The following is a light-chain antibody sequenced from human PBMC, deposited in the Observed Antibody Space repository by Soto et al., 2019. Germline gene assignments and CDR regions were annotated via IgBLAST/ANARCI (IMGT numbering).Light chain of an antibody. CDR3: SSFRRSNSFV. J-gene: IGLJ1*01. CDR1: SSDVGGYNY. CDR2: DVS. V-gene: IGLV2-14*03. Sequence: ALTQPASVSGSPGESITISCTGTSSDVGGYNYVSWYQQHPGKAPKLMIYDVSHRPSGISNRFSGSKSGNTASLTISGLQAEDEADYFCSSFRRSNSFVFGTGTKVTVL.